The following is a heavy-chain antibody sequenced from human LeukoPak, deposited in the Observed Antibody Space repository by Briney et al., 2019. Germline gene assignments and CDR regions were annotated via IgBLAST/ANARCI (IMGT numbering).Heavy chain of an antibody. CDR2: TSGSGVST. J-gene: IGHJ5*02. Sequence: GGSLRLSCAASGFTFSSNAMSWVRHGPGNGLELVSATSGSGVSTDYADSVKGWFTISRDNTKHTLYLQMNSLRAEDTAVYYCAKDPKAWGQGTLVTVSS. CDR3: AKDPKA. CDR1: GFTFSSNA. V-gene: IGHV3-23*01.